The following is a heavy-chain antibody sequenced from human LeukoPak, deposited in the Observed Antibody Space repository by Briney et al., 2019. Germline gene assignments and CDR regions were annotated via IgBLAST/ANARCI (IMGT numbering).Heavy chain of an antibody. V-gene: IGHV1-69*06. CDR3: ARDPCALGYCSGGSCYCAFDI. Sequence: GSPVKVSCKASGGTFSSYAISWVRQAPGQGLEWMGGIIPIFGTANYAQKFQGRVTITADKSTSTAYMELSSLRSEDTAVYYCARDPCALGYCSGGSCYCAFDIWGQGTMVTVSS. CDR2: IIPIFGTA. J-gene: IGHJ3*02. D-gene: IGHD2-15*01. CDR1: GGTFSSYA.